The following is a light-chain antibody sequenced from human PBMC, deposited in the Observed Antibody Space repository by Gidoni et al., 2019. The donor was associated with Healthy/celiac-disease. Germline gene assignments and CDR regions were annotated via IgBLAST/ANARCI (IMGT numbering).Light chain of an antibody. CDR3: AAWYDSLSVRV. Sequence: QSVLTQPPSASGTPGQRVTIPCSGSSSNIGSNYVYWYQQLPGTAPKLLIYSNNQRPSGVPDRFSGSKSGTSASLAISGLRSEDEADYYCAAWYDSLSVRVFGGGTKLTVL. CDR2: SNN. CDR1: SSNIGSNY. J-gene: IGLJ3*02. V-gene: IGLV1-47*02.